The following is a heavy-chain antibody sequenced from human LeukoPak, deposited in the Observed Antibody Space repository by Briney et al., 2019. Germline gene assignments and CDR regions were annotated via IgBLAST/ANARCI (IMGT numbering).Heavy chain of an antibody. Sequence: SETLSLTCAVYGGSFSGYYWGWIRQPPGKGLEWIGSIYYSGSTNYNPSLKSRVTISVDTSKNQFSLKLSSVTAADTAVYYCARATGWLQFVAFDIWGQGTMVTVSS. J-gene: IGHJ3*02. CDR3: ARATGWLQFVAFDI. CDR2: IYYSGST. CDR1: GGSFSGYY. V-gene: IGHV4-34*01. D-gene: IGHD5-24*01.